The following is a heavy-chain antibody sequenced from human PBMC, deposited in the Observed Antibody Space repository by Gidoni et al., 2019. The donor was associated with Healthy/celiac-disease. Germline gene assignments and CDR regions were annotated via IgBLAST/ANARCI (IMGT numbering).Heavy chain of an antibody. Sequence: SYAQKFQGRVTMTRDTSTSTVYMELSSLRSEDTAVYYCARACITIFGVVITRARGMDVWGQGTTVTVS. D-gene: IGHD3-3*01. V-gene: IGHV1-46*01. J-gene: IGHJ6*02. CDR3: ARACITIFGVVITRARGMDV.